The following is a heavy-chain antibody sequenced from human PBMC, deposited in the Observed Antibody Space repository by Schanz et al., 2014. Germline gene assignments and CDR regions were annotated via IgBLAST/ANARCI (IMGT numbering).Heavy chain of an antibody. CDR1: GFTFSGFW. D-gene: IGHD3-9*01. CDR2: ISGRDGST. V-gene: IGHV3-23*04. CDR3: AKAADWPVTRFDP. J-gene: IGHJ5*02. Sequence: EVQLVESGGGVVQPGRSLRLSCVASGFTFSGFWMTWVRQAPGKGLEWVSAISGRDGSTYYADSVRGRFTISRDNSKNTLYLQMNSLRAEDTAVDYCAKAADWPVTRFDPWGQGTLVTVSS.